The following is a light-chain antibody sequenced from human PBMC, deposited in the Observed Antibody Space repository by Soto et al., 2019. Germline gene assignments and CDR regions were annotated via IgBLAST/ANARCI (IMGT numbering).Light chain of an antibody. J-gene: IGLJ2*01. CDR1: SGHSSYA. CDR2: LNSDGSH. Sequence: QLVLTQSPSASASLGASVKLTCTLSSGHSSYAIAWHQQQPEKGPRYLMILNSDGSHTKGDGIPDRFSGSSSGAERYLTIPSLQSEDEADYYCQTWGTGIRVFGGGTKLTVL. V-gene: IGLV4-69*01. CDR3: QTWGTGIRV.